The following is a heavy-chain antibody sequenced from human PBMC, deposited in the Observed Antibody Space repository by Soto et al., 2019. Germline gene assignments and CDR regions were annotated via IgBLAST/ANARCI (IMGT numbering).Heavy chain of an antibody. CDR2: IYYSRST. D-gene: IGHD3-9*01. V-gene: IGHV4-59*01. J-gene: IGHJ5*02. Sequence: SETLSLTCTVSGGSISSYYWSWIRQPPGKGLEWIGYIYYSRSTNYNPSLKSRVTISVDTSKNQFSLKLSSVTAADTAVYYCARGGYYDILTGRELNCFDPWGQGTLVSVSS. CDR1: GGSISSYY. CDR3: ARGGYYDILTGRELNCFDP.